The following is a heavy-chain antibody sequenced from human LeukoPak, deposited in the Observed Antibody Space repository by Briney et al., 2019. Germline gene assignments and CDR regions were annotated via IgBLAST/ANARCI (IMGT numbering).Heavy chain of an antibody. Sequence: GGSLRLSCAASGFTFSSYAMSWVRQAPGKGLEWVSAISGSGGSTYYADSVKGRFTISRDNSKNTLYLQMNSLGAEDTAVYCCAKGPAAAHDYWGQGTLVTVSS. J-gene: IGHJ4*02. D-gene: IGHD6-13*01. CDR3: AKGPAAAHDY. CDR2: ISGSGGST. CDR1: GFTFSSYA. V-gene: IGHV3-23*01.